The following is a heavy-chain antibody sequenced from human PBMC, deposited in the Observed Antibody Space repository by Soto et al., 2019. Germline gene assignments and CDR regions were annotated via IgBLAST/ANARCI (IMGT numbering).Heavy chain of an antibody. V-gene: IGHV3-30-3*01. CDR1: GFTFSSYA. CDR3: ARVSRYCTNGVCYTDFDY. J-gene: IGHJ4*02. Sequence: GGSLRLSCAASGFTFSSYAMHWVRQAPGKGLEWVAVISYDGSNKYYADSVKGRFTISRDNSKNTLYLQMNSLRAEDTAVYYCARVSRYCTNGVCYTDFDYWGQGTLVTVSS. D-gene: IGHD2-8*01. CDR2: ISYDGSNK.